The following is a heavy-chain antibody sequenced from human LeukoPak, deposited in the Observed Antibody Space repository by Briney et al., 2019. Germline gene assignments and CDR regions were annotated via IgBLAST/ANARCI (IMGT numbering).Heavy chain of an antibody. V-gene: IGHV4-61*02. D-gene: IGHD3-22*01. CDR2: IYTSGST. CDR1: GGSISSGNYY. CDR3: AREGDYYDTSGTLDY. Sequence: SETLSLTCTVSGGSISSGNYYWSWIQKPAGKGLEWIGRIYTSGSTNYNPSLKSRVTISVDTSKNQFSLKLSSVTAADTAVYYCAREGDYYDTSGTLDYWGQGTLVTVSS. J-gene: IGHJ4*02.